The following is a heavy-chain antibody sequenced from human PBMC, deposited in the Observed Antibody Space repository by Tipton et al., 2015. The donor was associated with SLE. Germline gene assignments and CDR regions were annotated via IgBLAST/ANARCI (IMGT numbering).Heavy chain of an antibody. J-gene: IGHJ4*02. CDR3: ARAGRWLVRFFDY. CDR1: GGSISSYY. D-gene: IGHD6-19*01. V-gene: IGHV4-59*04. CDR2: IYYSGST. Sequence: TLSLTCTVSGGSISSYYWSWIRQPPGKGLEWIGNIYYSGSTYYNPSLKSRVTISVDTSKNQFSLKLSSVTAADTAVYYCARAGRWLVRFFDYWGQGTLVTVSS.